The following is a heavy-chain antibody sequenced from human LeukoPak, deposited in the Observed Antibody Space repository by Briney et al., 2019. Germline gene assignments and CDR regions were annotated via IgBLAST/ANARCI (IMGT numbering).Heavy chain of an antibody. Sequence: PGGSLRLSCGASGFTFSNYGMSRVRQAPGKGLEWVSGISGSVGTTYYADSVKGRFTISRDNSENTLFLQMNSLRAEDTAVYYCAKDGLTTVTTGDHFYGMDVWGQGTTVTVSS. D-gene: IGHD4-17*01. CDR2: ISGSVGTT. J-gene: IGHJ6*02. CDR1: GFTFSNYG. V-gene: IGHV3-23*01. CDR3: AKDGLTTVTTGDHFYGMDV.